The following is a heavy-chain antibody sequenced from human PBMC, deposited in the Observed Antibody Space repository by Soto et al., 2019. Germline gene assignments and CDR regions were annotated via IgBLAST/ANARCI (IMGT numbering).Heavy chain of an antibody. CDR1: GGSISSYY. V-gene: IGHV4-59*08. J-gene: IGHJ4*02. D-gene: IGHD5-18*01. Sequence: SETLSLTCTVSGGSISSYYWSWIRQPPGKGLEWIGYIYYSGSTNYNPSLKSRVTISVDTSKNQFSLKLSSVTAADTAVYYCGRHELGLRYWGQGTLVTVSS. CDR2: IYYSGST. CDR3: GRHELGLRY.